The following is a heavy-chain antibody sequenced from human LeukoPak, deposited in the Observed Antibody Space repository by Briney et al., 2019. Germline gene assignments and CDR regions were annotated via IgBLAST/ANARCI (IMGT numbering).Heavy chain of an antibody. CDR2: IYYSGST. D-gene: IGHD6-13*01. Sequence: PSETLSLTCTVSGGSISSSSYYWGWIRQPPGKGLEWIGSIYYSGSTYYNPSLKSRVTISVDTSKNQFSLKLSSVTAADTAVYYCAREAAAGTFYFDHWGQGTLVTVSS. V-gene: IGHV4-39*02. J-gene: IGHJ4*02. CDR3: AREAAAGTFYFDH. CDR1: GGSISSSSYY.